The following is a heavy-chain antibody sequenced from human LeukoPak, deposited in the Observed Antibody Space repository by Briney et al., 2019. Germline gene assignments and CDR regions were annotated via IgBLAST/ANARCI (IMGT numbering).Heavy chain of an antibody. CDR2: ISYDGSGQ. J-gene: IGHJ4*02. D-gene: IGHD6-19*01. V-gene: IGHV3-30-3*01. Sequence: GGSLRLSCTVAGFTVSSNFMSWVRQAPEKGLEWVALISYDGSGQYYTESVKGRLTISRDNSKNTLYLQVNSLRVEDTAVYYCARANRPFHTSGWYKDYWGQGTLVTVSS. CDR1: GFTVSSNF. CDR3: ARANRPFHTSGWYKDY.